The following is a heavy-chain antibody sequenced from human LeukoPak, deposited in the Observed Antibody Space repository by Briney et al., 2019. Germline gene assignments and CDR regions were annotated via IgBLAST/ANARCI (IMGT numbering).Heavy chain of an antibody. D-gene: IGHD4-17*01. V-gene: IGHV4-39*02. Sequence: SETLSLTCTVSGGSISSSSYYWGWIRHPPGKGLEWIGSIYYSGSIYYNPSLKSRVTISVDTSKNQFSLKLSSVTAADTAVYYCVRDRTTVTLFDSWGQGTLVTVSS. CDR3: VRDRTTVTLFDS. J-gene: IGHJ4*02. CDR1: GGSISSSSYY. CDR2: IYYSGSI.